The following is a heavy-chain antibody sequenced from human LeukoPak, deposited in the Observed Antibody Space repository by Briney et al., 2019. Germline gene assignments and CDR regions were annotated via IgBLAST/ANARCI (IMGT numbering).Heavy chain of an antibody. J-gene: IGHJ3*02. Sequence: SETLSLTCTVSGGSISSYYWSWIRQPPGKGLEWIGYIYTSGSTNYNPSLKSRVTISVDTSKNQFSLKLSSVTAADTAVYYCARLCSSTSCYGAFDIWGQGTLVTVSS. CDR2: IYTSGST. CDR1: GGSISSYY. CDR3: ARLCSSTSCYGAFDI. V-gene: IGHV4-4*09. D-gene: IGHD2-2*01.